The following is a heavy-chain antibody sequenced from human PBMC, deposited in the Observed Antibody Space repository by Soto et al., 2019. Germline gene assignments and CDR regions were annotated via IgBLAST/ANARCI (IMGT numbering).Heavy chain of an antibody. J-gene: IGHJ4*02. Sequence: SETLSLTCTVSGGSISSYYWSWIRQPPGKGLEWIGYIYYSGSTNYNPSLKSRVTISVDTSKNQFSLKLSSVTAADTAVYYCADAPSDFWGQGILVTVSS. D-gene: IGHD2-21*01. CDR1: GGSISSYY. CDR3: ADAPSDF. V-gene: IGHV4-59*01. CDR2: IYYSGST.